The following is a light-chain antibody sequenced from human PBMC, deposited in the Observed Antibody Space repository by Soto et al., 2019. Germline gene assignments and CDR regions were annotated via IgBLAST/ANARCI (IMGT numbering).Light chain of an antibody. CDR1: SSDVGSYNR. Sequence: QSALTQPPSVSGSPGQSVTISCTGTSSDVGSYNRVSWYQQPPGTAPKLMIYEVSNRPSGVPDRFSGSKSGNTASLTISGLHAEDEADYYCSSSTSSSTLVVFGGGTKLTVL. V-gene: IGLV2-18*02. CDR3: SSSTSSSTLVV. J-gene: IGLJ2*01. CDR2: EVS.